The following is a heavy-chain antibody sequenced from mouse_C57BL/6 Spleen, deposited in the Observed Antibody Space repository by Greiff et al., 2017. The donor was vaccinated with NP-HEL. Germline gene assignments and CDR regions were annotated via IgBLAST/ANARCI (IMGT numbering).Heavy chain of an antibody. CDR3: ARDAPDYGNYGGFAY. D-gene: IGHD2-1*01. CDR1: GFTFSDFY. CDR2: SRNKANDYTT. V-gene: IGHV7-1*01. Sequence: EVKLLESGGGLVQSGRSLRLSCATSGFTFSDFYMEWVRQAPGKGLEWIAASRNKANDYTTEYSASVKGRFIVSRDTSQSILYLQMNALRAEDTAIYYCARDAPDYGNYGGFAYWGQGTLVTVSA. J-gene: IGHJ3*01.